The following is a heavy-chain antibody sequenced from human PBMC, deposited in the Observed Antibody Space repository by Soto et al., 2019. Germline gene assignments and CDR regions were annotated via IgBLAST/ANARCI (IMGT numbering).Heavy chain of an antibody. CDR3: ARNHGSDYYASSAYYFGY. Sequence: PSETLSLTCTVSGGSISSYYWSWIRQPPGKGLEWIGYIYYSGSTNYNPSLKSRVTISVDTSKNQFSLKLTSVTAADTAVYFCARNHGSDYYASSAYYFGYWGQGTLVTVSS. J-gene: IGHJ4*02. CDR2: IYYSGST. V-gene: IGHV4-59*01. D-gene: IGHD3-22*01. CDR1: GGSISSYY.